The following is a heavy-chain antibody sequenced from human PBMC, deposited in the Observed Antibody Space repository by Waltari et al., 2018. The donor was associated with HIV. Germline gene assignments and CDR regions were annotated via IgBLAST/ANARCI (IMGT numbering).Heavy chain of an antibody. CDR2: ISSSSNFI. D-gene: IGHD1-26*01. J-gene: IGHJ5*02. Sequence: EVHLVESGGGLVKRGGALRLSCALSGFSFSTYSMNWVRQAPGKGLEWVSSISSSSNFIYYADSVKGRFTISRDNAKNSLYLQMNSLGAEDTAVYYCARDGGSPPNRWFDPWGQGTLVTVSS. CDR1: GFSFSTYS. CDR3: ARDGGSPPNRWFDP. V-gene: IGHV3-21*01.